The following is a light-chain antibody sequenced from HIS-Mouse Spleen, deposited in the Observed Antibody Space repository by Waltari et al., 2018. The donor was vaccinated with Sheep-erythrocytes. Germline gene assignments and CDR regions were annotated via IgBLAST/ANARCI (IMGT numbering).Light chain of an antibody. CDR2: AAS. J-gene: IGKJ2*01. Sequence: DIQMTQSPSSVSASVGDRVTITCRASQGSSSWLAWYQQKPGKVPKLLIYAASSLQSGVPSRFSGSGSGTDFTLTISSLQPEDFATYYCQQANSFPYTFGQGTKLEIK. CDR3: QQANSFPYT. CDR1: QGSSSW. V-gene: IGKV1-12*01.